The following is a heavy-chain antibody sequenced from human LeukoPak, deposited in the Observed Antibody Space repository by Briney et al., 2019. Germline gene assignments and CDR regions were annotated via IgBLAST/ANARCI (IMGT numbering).Heavy chain of an antibody. V-gene: IGHV1-18*01. CDR3: ARASAQLERPDY. D-gene: IGHD1-1*01. J-gene: IGHJ4*02. CDR1: GYTFTSYG. CDR2: ISAYNGNT. Sequence: ASVKVSCKASGYTFTSYGISWVRQAPGQGLEWMGWISAYNGNTNYAQKLQGRVTVTTDTSTSTAYMELRSLRSDDTAVYYCARASAQLERPDYWGQGTLVTVSS.